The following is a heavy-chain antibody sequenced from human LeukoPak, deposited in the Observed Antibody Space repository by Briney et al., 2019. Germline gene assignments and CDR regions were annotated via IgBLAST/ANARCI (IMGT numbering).Heavy chain of an antibody. CDR1: GFTFSSYS. CDR2: ISSSGSTI. J-gene: IGHJ4*02. V-gene: IGHV3-48*04. CDR3: ARDPLLEDGGEY. Sequence: GGSLRLSCAASGFTFSSYSMNWVRQAPGKGLEWVSYISSSGSTIYYADSVKGRFTISRDNAKNSLYLQMNSLRAEDTAVYYCARDPLLEDGGEYWGQGTLVTVSS. D-gene: IGHD3-3*01.